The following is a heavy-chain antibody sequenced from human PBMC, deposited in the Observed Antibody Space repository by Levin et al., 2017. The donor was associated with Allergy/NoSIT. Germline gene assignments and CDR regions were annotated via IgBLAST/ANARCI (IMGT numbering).Heavy chain of an antibody. CDR2: ISWDGGST. D-gene: IGHD1-26*01. CDR3: AKTVIGRELRDGDGMDV. Sequence: PGGSLRLSCAASGFTFDDYTMHWVRQAPGKGLEWVSLISWDGGSTYYADSVKGRFTISRDNSKNSLYLQMNSLRTEDTALYYCAKTVIGRELRDGDGMDVWGQGTTVTVSS. CDR1: GFTFDDYT. J-gene: IGHJ6*02. V-gene: IGHV3-43*01.